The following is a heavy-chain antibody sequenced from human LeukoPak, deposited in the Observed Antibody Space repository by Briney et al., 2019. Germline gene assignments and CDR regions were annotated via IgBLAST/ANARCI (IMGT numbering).Heavy chain of an antibody. V-gene: IGHV1-2*02. CDR1: GYRFSASS. D-gene: IGHD2-2*01. CDR3: AREGCFSTNCHVIGDDNWIDP. J-gene: IGHJ5*02. CDR2: INPDSGAT. Sequence: ASVKVSCKASGYRFSASSMHWVRQAPGQGLEWMGWINPDSGATHFAQKLQGRVIMTSDTSISTVYLELSRLRSDDTAVYYCAREGCFSTNCHVIGDDNWIDPWGRGTLVTVSS.